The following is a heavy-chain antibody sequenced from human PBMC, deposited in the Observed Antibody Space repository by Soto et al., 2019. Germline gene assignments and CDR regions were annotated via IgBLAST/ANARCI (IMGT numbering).Heavy chain of an antibody. J-gene: IGHJ4*02. CDR1: GGSISSSSYY. Sequence: QLQLQESGPGLVKPSETLSLTCTVSGGSISSSSYYWGWIRQPPGKGLEWIGSIYYSGSTYYNPSLKSRVTISVDTSKNQFSLKLSSVTAADTAVYYCARHLLTYYYGSGSYRGGVFDYWGQGTLVTVSS. D-gene: IGHD3-10*01. CDR2: IYYSGST. CDR3: ARHLLTYYYGSGSYRGGVFDY. V-gene: IGHV4-39*01.